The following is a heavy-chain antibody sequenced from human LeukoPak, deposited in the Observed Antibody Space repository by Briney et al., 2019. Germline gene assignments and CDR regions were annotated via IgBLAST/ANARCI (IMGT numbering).Heavy chain of an antibody. Sequence: ASVKVSCKASGYTFTSYYMHWVRQAPGQGLEWMGIINPSGGSTSYAQKFQGRVTMTRDTSTSTVYMELSSLRSEDTAVYYCARDPSHVITMIVVVIPTFDYWGQGTLVTVSS. CDR3: ARDPSHVITMIVVVIPTFDY. J-gene: IGHJ4*02. CDR2: INPSGGST. CDR1: GYTFTSYY. D-gene: IGHD3-22*01. V-gene: IGHV1-46*01.